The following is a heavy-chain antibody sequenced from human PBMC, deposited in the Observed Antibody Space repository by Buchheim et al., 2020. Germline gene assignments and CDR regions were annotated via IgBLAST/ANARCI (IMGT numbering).Heavy chain of an antibody. Sequence: QVQLQQWGAGLLKPSETLSLTCAVYGGSFSGYYWSWIRQPPGKGLEWIGEINHSGSANYNPSLKSRVTISVDTSKKQFSLKLNSVTAADTAVYYCARGGDIVVVVAADNWFDPWGQGTL. CDR3: ARGGDIVVVVAADNWFDP. CDR1: GGSFSGYY. CDR2: INHSGSA. D-gene: IGHD2-15*01. J-gene: IGHJ5*02. V-gene: IGHV4-34*01.